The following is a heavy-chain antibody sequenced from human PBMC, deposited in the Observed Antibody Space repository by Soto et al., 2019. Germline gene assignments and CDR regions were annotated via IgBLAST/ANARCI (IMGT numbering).Heavy chain of an antibody. Sequence: QVQLVQSGAEVKKPGASVKVSCKASGYTFTTYDISWVRQAPGQGLEWMGRISTYNGDTNYPQSLQGRLTMTTDTSTHTAYMELRSLSSDDTAVYYCARDPYHVLMVNAPNLYGMDVWGQGTTVTVSS. CDR1: GYTFTTYD. CDR2: ISTYNGDT. V-gene: IGHV1-18*01. D-gene: IGHD2-8*01. CDR3: ARDPYHVLMVNAPNLYGMDV. J-gene: IGHJ6*02.